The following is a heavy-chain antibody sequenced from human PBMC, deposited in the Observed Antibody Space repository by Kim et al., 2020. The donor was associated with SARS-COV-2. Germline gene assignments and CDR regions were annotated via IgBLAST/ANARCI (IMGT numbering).Heavy chain of an antibody. CDR1: GFTFSSYA. D-gene: IGHD5-18*01. V-gene: IGHV3-30-3*01. Sequence: GGSLRLSCAAAGFTFSSYAMHWVRQAPGKGLEWVAVISYDGSNKYYADSVKGRFTISRDNSKNTLYLQMNSLRAEDTAVYYCARASTIQLWLYYYYGMDVWGQGTTFTVSS. J-gene: IGHJ6*02. CDR3: ARASTIQLWLYYYYGMDV. CDR2: ISYDGSNK.